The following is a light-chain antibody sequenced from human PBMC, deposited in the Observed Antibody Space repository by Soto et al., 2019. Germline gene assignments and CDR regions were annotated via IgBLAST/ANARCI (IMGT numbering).Light chain of an antibody. CDR2: DAS. CDR1: QSVSSY. Sequence: EIVLTQSPATLSLSPGERATLSCRASQSVSSYLAWYQQKPGQAPRLLIYDASNRATGIPARFSGSGSGTDFTLTISSLEPEDFAVYNCHQRSNWRRTFGQGTRVDIK. V-gene: IGKV3-11*01. CDR3: HQRSNWRRT. J-gene: IGKJ1*01.